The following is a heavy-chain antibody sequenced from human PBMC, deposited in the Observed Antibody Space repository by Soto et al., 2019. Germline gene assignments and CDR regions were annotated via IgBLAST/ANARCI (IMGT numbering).Heavy chain of an antibody. CDR1: GGSFSGYY. Sequence: SETLSLTCAVYGGSFSGYYWSWIRQPPGKGLEWIGEINHSGSTNYNPSLKSRVTISVDTSKNQFSLKLSSVTAADTAVYYCARGHVLRFLEWLYWFDPWGQGALVTVSS. V-gene: IGHV4-34*01. J-gene: IGHJ5*02. D-gene: IGHD3-3*01. CDR2: INHSGST. CDR3: ARGHVLRFLEWLYWFDP.